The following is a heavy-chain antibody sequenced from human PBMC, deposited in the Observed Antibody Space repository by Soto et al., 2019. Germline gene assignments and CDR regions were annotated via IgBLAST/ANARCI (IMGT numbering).Heavy chain of an antibody. J-gene: IGHJ5*02. V-gene: IGHV1-46*01. CDR2: INPHGGST. CDR3: ARSSGGNFGIIIEGSNWFDP. D-gene: IGHD3-3*01. CDR1: GDTFTSYY. Sequence: ASVKVSCKAPGDTFTSYYLNWVRQAPGQGLEWMGVINPHGGSTKYAQKSQGRVTMTRDTSRSTVYMELRSLRSDDTAIYYCARSSGGNFGIIIEGSNWFDPWGRGILVTVSS.